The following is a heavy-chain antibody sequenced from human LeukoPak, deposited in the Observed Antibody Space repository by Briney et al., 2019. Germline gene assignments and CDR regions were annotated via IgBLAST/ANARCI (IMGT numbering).Heavy chain of an antibody. D-gene: IGHD1-26*01. V-gene: IGHV3-23*01. J-gene: IGHJ4*02. Sequence: GSLRLSCAASGFTFSSYAMSWVRQAPGKGLEWVSAISGSGGSTYYADSVKGRFTISRDSSKNTLYLQMNSLRAEDTAVYYCAKATDSGSYQEFDYWGQGTLVTVSS. CDR1: GFTFSSYA. CDR3: AKATDSGSYQEFDY. CDR2: ISGSGGST.